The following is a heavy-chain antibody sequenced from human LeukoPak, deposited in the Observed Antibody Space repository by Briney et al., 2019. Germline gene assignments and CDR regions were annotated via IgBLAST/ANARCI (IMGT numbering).Heavy chain of an antibody. CDR1: RYTFTSYY. J-gene: IGHJ4*02. V-gene: IGHV1-46*01. Sequence: ASVKVSCKASRYTFTSYYMHWVRQAPGQGLEWMGIINPSGGSTSYAQKFQGRVTMTRDTSTSTVYMELSSLRSEDKAVYSCARAYGGTLKRFDAWGQGTLVTVSS. D-gene: IGHD4-23*01. CDR2: INPSGGST. CDR3: ARAYGGTLKRFDA.